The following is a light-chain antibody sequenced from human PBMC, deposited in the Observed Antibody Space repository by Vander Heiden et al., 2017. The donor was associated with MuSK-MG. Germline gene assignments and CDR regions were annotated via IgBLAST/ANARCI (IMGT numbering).Light chain of an antibody. CDR1: SSDVGGYNY. J-gene: IGLJ1*01. V-gene: IGLV2-14*01. Sequence: QSALSQPASASGSPGQSITIPCTGTSSDVGGYNYVSWYQQHPGKAPKLMIYDVSNRPSGVTNRFSGSKSGNTASLTISGLQAEDEDDYYCSSDTSSSTYVFGTGTKVTVL. CDR3: SSDTSSSTYV. CDR2: DVS.